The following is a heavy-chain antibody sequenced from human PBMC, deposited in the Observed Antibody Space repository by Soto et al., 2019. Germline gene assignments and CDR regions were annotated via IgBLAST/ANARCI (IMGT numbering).Heavy chain of an antibody. D-gene: IGHD2-21*01. CDR2: IIPMLGIR. J-gene: IGHJ3*02. Sequence: QVQLVQSGAEVKKPGSSVKVSCKDSGGTFSTYSMFWVRQAPGQGLEWMGRIIPMLGIRNYAQRFQDRVTITVDKSTATAHMELSSLRPGDTALYYCTIGSWSGEVFDIWGQGTMVSVSS. CDR1: GGTFSTYS. CDR3: TIGSWSGEVFDI. V-gene: IGHV1-69*02.